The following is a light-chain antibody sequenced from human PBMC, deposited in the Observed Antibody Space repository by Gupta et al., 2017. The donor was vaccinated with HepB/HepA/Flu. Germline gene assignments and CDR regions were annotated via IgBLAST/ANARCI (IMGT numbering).Light chain of an antibody. Sequence: DVQMTQSPSSLSASVGDRVTITCRASQSISSYLNWYQQKPGKAPKLLIYAASSLQSGVPSRFSGSGSGTDFTLTIRSLQPEDFATYYCQQSDSNPRSFGQGTQLEIK. CDR1: QSISSY. V-gene: IGKV1-39*01. CDR3: QQSDSNPRS. CDR2: AAS. J-gene: IGKJ2*04.